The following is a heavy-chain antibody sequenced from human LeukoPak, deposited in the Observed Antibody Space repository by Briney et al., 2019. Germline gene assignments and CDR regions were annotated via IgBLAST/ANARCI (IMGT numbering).Heavy chain of an antibody. CDR2: IRYDGSNK. D-gene: IGHD3-3*01. CDR1: GFTFSSYG. Sequence: QSGGSLRLSCAASGFTFSSYGMHWVRQAPGKGLEWVAFIRYDGSNKYYADSVKGRFTISRDNSKNTLYLQMSSLRAEDTAVYYCCGVVKFDYWGQGTLVTVSS. CDR3: CGVVKFDY. V-gene: IGHV3-30*02. J-gene: IGHJ4*02.